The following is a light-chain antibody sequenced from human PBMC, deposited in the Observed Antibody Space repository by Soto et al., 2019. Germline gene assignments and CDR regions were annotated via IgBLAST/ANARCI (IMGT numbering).Light chain of an antibody. CDR3: QQYNSYPWT. V-gene: IGKV1-5*01. CDR2: DAS. J-gene: IGKJ1*01. Sequence: IQMTQSPSPLTASVGDRVTITCRATQSISNWLAWYQQKPGKAPKLLMYDASSLKSGVPSRFSGSASGTEFTLTISSLQPDDFATYYCQQYNSYPWTFGQGTKVDI. CDR1: QSISNW.